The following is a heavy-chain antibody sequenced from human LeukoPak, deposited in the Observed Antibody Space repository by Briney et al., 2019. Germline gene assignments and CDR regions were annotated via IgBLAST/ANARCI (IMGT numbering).Heavy chain of an antibody. CDR2: INPSDGTT. Sequence: ASVKVSCKASGYTFTSYYLHWVRQAPGQGLEWMGIINPSDGTTDYAQKFQGRVTMTTDTSTTTAYMELRSLRSDDTAVYYCARRDYGSGRYPYYYGLDVWGQGTTVTVSS. D-gene: IGHD3-10*01. V-gene: IGHV1-46*01. CDR1: GYTFTSYY. J-gene: IGHJ6*02. CDR3: ARRDYGSGRYPYYYGLDV.